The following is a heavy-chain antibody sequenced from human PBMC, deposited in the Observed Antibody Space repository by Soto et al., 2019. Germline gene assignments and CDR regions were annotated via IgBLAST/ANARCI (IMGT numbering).Heavy chain of an antibody. CDR1: GFTVSSNY. Sequence: HPGGSLRLSCAASGFTVSSNYMSWVRQAPGKGLEWVSVIYSGGSTYYADSVKGRFTISRDNSKNTLYLQMNSLRAEDTAVYYCARGSYYYDYVWGSYRNYYGMDVWGQGTTVTVSS. CDR3: ARGSYYYDYVWGSYRNYYGMDV. J-gene: IGHJ6*02. D-gene: IGHD3-16*02. V-gene: IGHV3-53*01. CDR2: IYSGGST.